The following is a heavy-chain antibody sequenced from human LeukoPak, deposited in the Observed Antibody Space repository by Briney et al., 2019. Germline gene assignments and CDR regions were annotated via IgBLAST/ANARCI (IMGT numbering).Heavy chain of an antibody. V-gene: IGHV1-69*01. Sequence: SVKVSCKASGGTFSSYAISWVRQAPGQGLEWMGGIIPIFGTADYAQKFQGRVTITADESTSTAYMELSSLRAEDTAVYYCARDLVGSAISYSSGAWDYWGQGTLVTVSS. J-gene: IGHJ4*02. CDR2: IIPIFGTA. CDR3: ARDLVGSAISYSSGAWDY. D-gene: IGHD3-10*01. CDR1: GGTFSSYA.